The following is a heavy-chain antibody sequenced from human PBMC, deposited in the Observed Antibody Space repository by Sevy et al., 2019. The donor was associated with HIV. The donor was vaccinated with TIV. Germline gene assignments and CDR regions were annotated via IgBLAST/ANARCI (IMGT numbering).Heavy chain of an antibody. CDR3: IRSRLLGYTAMVPDY. V-gene: IGHV3-49*04. CDR2: MRSKAFAGTT. J-gene: IGHJ4*02. Sequence: GGSLRLSYTTSGFTLGDYAMSRVRQAPGKGLEWVGFMRSKAFAGTTEYAASVKGRFTISTDDSKASAHLQMNSLRTEDTGVYYCIRSRLLGYTAMVPDYWGQGTLVTVSS. D-gene: IGHD5-18*01. CDR1: GFTLGDYA.